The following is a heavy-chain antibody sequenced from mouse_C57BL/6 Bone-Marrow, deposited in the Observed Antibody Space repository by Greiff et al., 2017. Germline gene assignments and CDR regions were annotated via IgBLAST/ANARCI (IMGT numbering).Heavy chain of an antibody. CDR1: GFPITSGYY. J-gene: IGHJ3*01. CDR2: ITHSGET. Sequence: EESGPGLVKPSQSLFLTCSITGFPITSGYYWIWIRQSPGKPLEWMGYITHSGETFYNPSLQSPISITRETSKNQFFLQLNSVTTEDKAMYYCAGGYSNYWFAYWGQGTLVTVSA. D-gene: IGHD2-5*01. CDR3: AGGYSNYWFAY. V-gene: IGHV12-3*01.